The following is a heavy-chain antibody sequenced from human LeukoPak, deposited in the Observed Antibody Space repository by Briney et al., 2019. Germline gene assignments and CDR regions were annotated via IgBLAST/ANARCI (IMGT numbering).Heavy chain of an antibody. CDR1: GFTFSSYA. CDR3: AKPESPALHNFDY. CDR2: IGGSGGST. V-gene: IGHV3-23*01. J-gene: IGHJ4*02. Sequence: AGGSLRLSCAASGFTFSSYAMSWVRQAPGKGLEWVSAIGGSGGSTYYADSVKGRFTISRDNSKNTLYLQMNSLRAEDTAVYYCAKPESPALHNFDYWGRGTLVTVSS.